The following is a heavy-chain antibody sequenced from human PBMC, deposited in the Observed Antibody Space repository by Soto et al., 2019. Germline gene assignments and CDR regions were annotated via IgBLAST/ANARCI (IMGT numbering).Heavy chain of an antibody. CDR2: ITSDGKSK. CDR1: GFNFSNHW. CDR3: ARESGDWPLNWFDP. V-gene: IGHV3-74*01. D-gene: IGHD2-21*02. Sequence: GGSLRLSCAASGFNFSNHWMHWVRQRPAEGLVWVSRITSDGKSKAYAESVKGRFAISRDNAKNTLYLQMNGLTAEDTAVYYCARESGDWPLNWFDPWGQGTMVTVYS. J-gene: IGHJ5*02.